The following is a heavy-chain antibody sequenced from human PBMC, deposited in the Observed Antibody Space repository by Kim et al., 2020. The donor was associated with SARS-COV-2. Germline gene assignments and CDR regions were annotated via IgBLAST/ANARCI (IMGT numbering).Heavy chain of an antibody. CDR2: ISNDATT. D-gene: IGHD5-12*01. CDR3: ARIRFGMATIPDY. CDR1: GFIISSTY. Sequence: GGSLRLSCAASGFIISSTYMGWVRQAPGKGLEWVSVISNDATTYYPDSVRARFTISRDSAKNVLFLQMNSLRAEDTAVYYCARIRFGMATIPDYWGQGTLATVSS. V-gene: IGHV3-53*01. J-gene: IGHJ4*02.